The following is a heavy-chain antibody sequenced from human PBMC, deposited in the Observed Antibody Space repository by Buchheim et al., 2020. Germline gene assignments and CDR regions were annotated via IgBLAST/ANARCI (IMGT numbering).Heavy chain of an antibody. CDR1: GGSIFSGGYS. Sequence: QLHLQESGSGLVKPSQTLSLTCAVSGGSIFSGGYSWSWIRQPPGKGLEWIGYIHQGGDSYYDPSLKSRANISLDKSKNQFFLKLNSVTAADTAVYYCARENSAHFDYWGQGIL. CDR2: IHQGGDS. J-gene: IGHJ4*02. V-gene: IGHV4-30-2*01. CDR3: ARENSAHFDY. D-gene: IGHD1-7*01.